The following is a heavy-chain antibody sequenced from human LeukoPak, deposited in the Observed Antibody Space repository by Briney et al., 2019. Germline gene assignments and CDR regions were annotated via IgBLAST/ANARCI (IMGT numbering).Heavy chain of an antibody. CDR1: GFTFSSYG. V-gene: IGHV3-23*01. D-gene: IGHD2-2*01. CDR2: VSLSDNI. J-gene: IGHJ4*02. CDR3: ARGLWAIVVVPAALIDY. Sequence: GGSLRLSCAASGFTFSSYGMTWVRQAPGKGLEWVSLVSLSDNIFYADSVKGRFTISRDNSKNTLYLQMNSLRAEDTAVYYCARGLWAIVVVPAALIDYWGQGTLVTVSS.